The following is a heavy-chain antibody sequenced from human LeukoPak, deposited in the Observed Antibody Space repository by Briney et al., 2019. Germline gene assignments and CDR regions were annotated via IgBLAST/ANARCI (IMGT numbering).Heavy chain of an antibody. CDR2: INPNSGGT. CDR1: GYTFTGYY. J-gene: IGHJ3*02. D-gene: IGHD2-2*01. Sequence: GASVKVSCKASGYTFTGYYMHWVRQAPGQGLEWMGWINPNSGGTNYAQKFQGRVTMTRDTSISTAYMELSRLRSDDTAVYYCARARLDIGYCSSTSCYDAFDIWGQGTMVTVSS. CDR3: ARARLDIGYCSSTSCYDAFDI. V-gene: IGHV1-2*02.